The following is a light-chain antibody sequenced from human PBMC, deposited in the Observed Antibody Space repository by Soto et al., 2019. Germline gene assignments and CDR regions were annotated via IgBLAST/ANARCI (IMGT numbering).Light chain of an antibody. J-gene: IGKJ1*01. CDR3: QQYNNYPRT. V-gene: IGKV1-5*03. CDR2: KAP. CDR1: QSVDTW. Sequence: DIQMTQFPSTLSASVGDRVTITCRASQSVDTWLAWYQQKPGKAPSLVIYKAPNLESGVPSRFSGSGSGTEFTLTIRSLQPDDFATYYCQQYNNYPRTFGQGTKVEVK.